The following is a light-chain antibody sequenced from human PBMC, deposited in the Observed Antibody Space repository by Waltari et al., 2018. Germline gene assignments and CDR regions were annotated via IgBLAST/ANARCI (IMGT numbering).Light chain of an antibody. CDR2: QDI. CDR1: QLGSKY. CDR3: QALGSNRWV. Sequence: SSELTQPPSVSVSPGKTASITFSGDQLGSKYASWYQHKPCQSPLLLIYQDINRPSGIPERFSGSKSGNTATLTISGAQAMDDADYYCQALGSNRWVCGGGTKLTVL. J-gene: IGLJ3*02. V-gene: IGLV3-1*01.